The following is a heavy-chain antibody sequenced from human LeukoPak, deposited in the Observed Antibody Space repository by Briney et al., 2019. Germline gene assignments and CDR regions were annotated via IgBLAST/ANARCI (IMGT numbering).Heavy chain of an antibody. CDR2: IYTGGST. V-gene: IGHV4-61*02. J-gene: IGHJ5*02. Sequence: SQTLSLTCTVSGGSISSGSYYWSWIRQPAGKGLEWIGRIYTGGSTNYNPSLKSRVTISVDTSKNQFSLKLSSVTAADTAVYFCARGYSYGTNWFDPWGQGTLVTFSS. CDR3: ARGYSYGTNWFDP. D-gene: IGHD5-18*01. CDR1: GGSISSGSYY.